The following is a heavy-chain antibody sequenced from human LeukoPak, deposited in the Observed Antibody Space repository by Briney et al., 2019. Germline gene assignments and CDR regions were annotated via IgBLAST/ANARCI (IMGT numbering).Heavy chain of an antibody. CDR2: ISSSGSTI. CDR3: ARDKGYSYVFDWYFDL. Sequence: GGSLRLSCAASGFTFSSYEMNWVRQAPGKGLEWVSYISSSGSTIYYADSVKSRFTISRDNAKNSLYLQMNSLRAEDTAVYYCARDKGYSYVFDWYFDLWGRGTLVTVSS. D-gene: IGHD5-18*01. V-gene: IGHV3-48*03. CDR1: GFTFSSYE. J-gene: IGHJ2*01.